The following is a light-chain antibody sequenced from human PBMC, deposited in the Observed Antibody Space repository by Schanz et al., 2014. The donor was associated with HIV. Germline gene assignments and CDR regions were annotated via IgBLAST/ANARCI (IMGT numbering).Light chain of an antibody. J-gene: IGKJ2*01. CDR3: KNYGGSPPSS. V-gene: IGKV3-11*01. CDR1: QSVSSY. CDR2: DAS. Sequence: EIVLTQSPATLSLSPGERATLSCRASQSVSSYLAWYQQKPGQAPRLLIFDASYRATGIPARFSGSGSGTDFPLPSSTLELKDFAVYSCKNYGGSPPSSFAQGPSLEI.